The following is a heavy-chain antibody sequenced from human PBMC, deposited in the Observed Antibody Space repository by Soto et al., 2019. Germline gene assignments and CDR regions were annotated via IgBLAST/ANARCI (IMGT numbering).Heavy chain of an antibody. CDR1: GDSVSSNSAA. J-gene: IGHJ4*02. Sequence: QVQLQQSGPGLVKPSQTLSLTCAISGDSVSSNSAAWNWIRQSPSRGLEWLGRTYYRSKWYNDYPASATSRITITPDTSKNQFSLQLNSVTPEDTAVYYCAREHKGRGYSSLYYFDYWCQGTLVTVSS. CDR2: TYYRSKWYN. CDR3: AREHKGRGYSSLYYFDY. V-gene: IGHV6-1*01. D-gene: IGHD6-13*01.